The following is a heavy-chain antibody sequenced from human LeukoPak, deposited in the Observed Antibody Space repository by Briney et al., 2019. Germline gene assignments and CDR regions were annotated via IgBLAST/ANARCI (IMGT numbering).Heavy chain of an antibody. J-gene: IGHJ2*01. Sequence: GGSLRPSCAASGFTFTNYWMNWVRQAPGKGLEWVANIKKDGSEKYYVDSVKGRFTISRDNAKNTLYLQMNSLRVEDTAVYYCAKQPAASAHEAGGSFWYFDLWGRGTLVTVSS. CDR3: AKQPAASAHEAGGSFWYFDL. CDR2: IKKDGSEK. CDR1: GFTFTNYW. V-gene: IGHV3-7*03. D-gene: IGHD2-15*01.